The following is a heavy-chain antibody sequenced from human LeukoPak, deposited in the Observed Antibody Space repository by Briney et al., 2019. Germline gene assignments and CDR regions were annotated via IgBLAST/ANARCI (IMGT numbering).Heavy chain of an antibody. CDR2: IYPDDSDT. CDR1: GYSSTGNW. Sequence: GEPRKISGKTLGYSSTGNWIAGVRKMPGKGLEGMVIIYPDDSDTRYSPSFQGQVPIAADKSTSTAFLQWSRLKASDTATYYCARRERVAYYVDYWGQGAVVTVSS. J-gene: IGHJ4*02. CDR3: ARRERVAYYVDY. D-gene: IGHD3-10*01. V-gene: IGHV5-51*01.